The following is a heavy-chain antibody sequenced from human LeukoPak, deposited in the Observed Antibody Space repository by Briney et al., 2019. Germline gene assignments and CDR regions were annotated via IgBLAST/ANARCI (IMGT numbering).Heavy chain of an antibody. CDR2: IYSNGGT. CDR3: ARVHNSGPGYCSGTSCYRLGGWFDT. CDR1: GDSISYYY. D-gene: IGHD2-2*02. Sequence: SETLSLTCSVSGDSISYYYWTWLRQPAGKGLEWIGRIYSNGGTNYNPSLTSRVTMSIDTAKNQFSLTLSSVTAADTAIYYCARVHNSGPGYCSGTSCYRLGGWFDTWGQGTLVTVSS. J-gene: IGHJ5*02. V-gene: IGHV4-4*07.